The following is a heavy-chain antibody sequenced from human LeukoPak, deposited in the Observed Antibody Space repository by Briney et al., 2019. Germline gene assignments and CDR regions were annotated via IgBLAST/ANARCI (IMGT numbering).Heavy chain of an antibody. CDR1: GFTFSGSG. J-gene: IGHJ6*04. Sequence: GGSLRLSWAAAGFTFSGSGLEWVRQASGKGLELVGRIRSKANSYATGYAASVKGRFTISRDNAKNSLYLQMNSLRAEDTVVYYCAELGITMIGGVWGKGTTVTISS. CDR3: AELGITMIGGV. V-gene: IGHV3-73*01. CDR2: IRSKANSYAT. D-gene: IGHD3-10*02.